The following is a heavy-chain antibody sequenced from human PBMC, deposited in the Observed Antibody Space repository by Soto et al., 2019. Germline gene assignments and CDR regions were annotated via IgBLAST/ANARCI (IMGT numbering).Heavy chain of an antibody. V-gene: IGHV1-69*01. Sequence: QVHLVQSGAEVKKPGSSVKVSCQASGGPFSNYALSWVRQSPGHGLEWMGGIIPISGTTDYAQKFTARVTITADESTTTAYIELSSLRADDTAVYYCARLPSVLPVVDMWGQGTLVTVSS. J-gene: IGHJ3*02. CDR3: ARLPSVLPVVDM. CDR1: GGPFSNYA. CDR2: IIPISGTT.